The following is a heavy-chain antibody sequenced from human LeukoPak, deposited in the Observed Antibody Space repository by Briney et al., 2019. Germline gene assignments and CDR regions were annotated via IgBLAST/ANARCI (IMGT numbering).Heavy chain of an antibody. Sequence: GGSLRLSCAASGFAFSTHTMTWVRQAPGKGLGWVSSISSSSSSMYYAESRRGRFTISRDDAKNSLYLQLNSLRVEDTALYYCARMVSGQVAADLDFWGQGTLVTVSS. CDR3: ARMVSGQVAADLDF. CDR1: GFAFSTHT. D-gene: IGHD2-15*01. CDR2: ISSSSSSM. J-gene: IGHJ4*02. V-gene: IGHV3-21*01.